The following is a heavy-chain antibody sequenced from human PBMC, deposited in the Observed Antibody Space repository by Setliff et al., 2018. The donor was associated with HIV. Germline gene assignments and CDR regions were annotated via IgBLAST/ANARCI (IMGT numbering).Heavy chain of an antibody. J-gene: IGHJ3*02. Sequence: GASVKVSCKASGYTFTHYGISWVRQAPGQALEWVGWITSYNGNTNYAQRFQGRVTMTTDTPTSTAYMELRSLTSDDTAVYYCARKDYGDYYDAFDIWGQGTMVT. CDR1: GYTFTHYG. V-gene: IGHV1-18*01. D-gene: IGHD4-17*01. CDR3: ARKDYGDYYDAFDI. CDR2: ITSYNGNT.